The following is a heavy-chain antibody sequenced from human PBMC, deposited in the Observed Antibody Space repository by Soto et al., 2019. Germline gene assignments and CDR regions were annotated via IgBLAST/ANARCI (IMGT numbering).Heavy chain of an antibody. CDR2: INPNSGGT. CDR3: AREPYYDFWSGYYTYGMDV. J-gene: IGHJ6*02. CDR1: GYTFTGYY. D-gene: IGHD3-3*01. Sequence: ASVKVSGKASGYTFTGYYMHWVRQAPGQGLEWMGWINPNSGGTNYAQKFQGWVTMTRDTSISTAYMELSRLRSDDTAVYYCAREPYYDFWSGYYTYGMDVWGQGTTVTVSS. V-gene: IGHV1-2*04.